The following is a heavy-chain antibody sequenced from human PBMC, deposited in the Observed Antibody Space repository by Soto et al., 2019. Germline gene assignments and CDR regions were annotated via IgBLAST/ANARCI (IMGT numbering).Heavy chain of an antibody. J-gene: IGHJ4*02. Sequence: EVQLLESGGGLVQPGGSLRLSCAASGFTFSNYAITWVRQAPGKGLDWISSVSTDGGNTYYADSGKGRFTISRDNSKNTLYLKMNSRRVDDTATYYCARGWQQLGHWGQGALVTVSS. CDR2: VSTDGGNT. CDR1: GFTFSNYA. V-gene: IGHV3-23*01. D-gene: IGHD6-13*01. CDR3: ARGWQQLGH.